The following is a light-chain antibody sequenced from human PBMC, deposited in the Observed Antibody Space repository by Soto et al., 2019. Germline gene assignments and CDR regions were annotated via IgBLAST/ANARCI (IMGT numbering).Light chain of an antibody. Sequence: DIQMTQSPSTLSASVRDRVTITCRASQSISSWLAWYQQKPGKAPKLLIYQASSLHSGVPSRFSGSGSGTEFTLTISSLQPDDFAVYYCQQYGSSGTFGQGTKVDI. J-gene: IGKJ1*01. CDR2: QAS. CDR3: QQYGSSGT. V-gene: IGKV1-5*03. CDR1: QSISSW.